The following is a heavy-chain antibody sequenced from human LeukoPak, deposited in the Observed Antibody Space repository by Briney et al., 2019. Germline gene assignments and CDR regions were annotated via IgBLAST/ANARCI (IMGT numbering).Heavy chain of an antibody. CDR3: AKGTGEGYYYYGMDV. CDR2: ISGSGFNI. J-gene: IGHJ6*02. CDR1: GLSFSSCA. Sequence: PGGSLRLSCAASGLSFSSCAMSGVRHAPGKGLEWVAAISGSGFNIYYADSVKGRFTLSRDNSKNTLYLQMNSLRAEDTAVYYCAKGTGEGYYYYGMDVWGQGTTVTVSS. V-gene: IGHV3-23*01. D-gene: IGHD7-27*01.